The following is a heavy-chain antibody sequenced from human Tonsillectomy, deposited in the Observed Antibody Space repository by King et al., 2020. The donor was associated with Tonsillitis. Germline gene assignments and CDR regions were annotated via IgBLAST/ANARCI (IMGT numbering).Heavy chain of an antibody. J-gene: IGHJ4*02. V-gene: IGHV4-39*07. CDR2: IYYSGST. CDR3: ARRGGSYGN. Sequence: LQLQESGPGLVKPSETLSLSCTVSGGSISITNSYWGWIRQPPGKGLEWIGSIYYSGSTYYNPSLKSRVTISVDTSKNQFSLKLTSVTAADTAVYYCARRGGSYGNWGQGNLVTVSS. CDR1: GGSISITNSY. D-gene: IGHD1-26*01.